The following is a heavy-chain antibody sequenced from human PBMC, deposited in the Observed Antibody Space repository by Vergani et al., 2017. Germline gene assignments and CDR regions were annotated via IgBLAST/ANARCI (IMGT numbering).Heavy chain of an antibody. CDR3: AAAGGLRYFVWVLLLVYV. CDR1: GFTFTSSA. V-gene: IGHV1-58*01. Sequence: QLLQSGPEVKKPGTSVKVSCMASGFTFTSSAVQWVRQARGQRLEWIGWIVVGSGNTNYAQKFQERVTITRDMSTSTVYMGLSSLRSEDTAVYYCAAAGGLRYFVWVLLLVYVWGQGTTVTVYS. CDR2: IVVGSGNT. D-gene: IGHD3-9*01. J-gene: IGHJ6*02.